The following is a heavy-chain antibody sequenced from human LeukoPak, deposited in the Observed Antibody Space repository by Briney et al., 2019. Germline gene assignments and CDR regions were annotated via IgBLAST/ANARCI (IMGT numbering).Heavy chain of an antibody. CDR3: ARATLGWFDP. D-gene: IGHD7-27*01. CDR1: GFTFSSYA. Sequence: GGSLRLSCAASGFTFSSYAMHWVRQAPGKGLEWVASIDQDGSDKFSVDSVKGRFTISRDNARNSMYLQMNSLRAEDTAVYYCARATLGWFDPWGQGTLVTVSS. V-gene: IGHV3-7*01. J-gene: IGHJ5*02. CDR2: IDQDGSDK.